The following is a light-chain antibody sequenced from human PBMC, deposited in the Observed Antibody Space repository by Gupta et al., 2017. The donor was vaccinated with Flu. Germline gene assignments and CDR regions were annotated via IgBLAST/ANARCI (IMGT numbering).Light chain of an antibody. V-gene: IGLV2-23*01. CDR3: CSYAGSINSYV. J-gene: IGLJ1*01. CDR2: ENN. CDR1: SRNVARDSC. Sequence: ITTACTGTSRNVARDSCVYWYQQHPGRAPKVIIYENNKRPSGVSDRLSGSKSGTTASLTISELQAEDQADYYCCSYAGSINSYVFGTGTKVTVL.